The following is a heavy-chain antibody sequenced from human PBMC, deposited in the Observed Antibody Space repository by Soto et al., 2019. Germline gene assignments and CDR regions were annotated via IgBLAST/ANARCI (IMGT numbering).Heavy chain of an antibody. CDR1: GFTFSSYG. D-gene: IGHD3-10*01. J-gene: IGHJ4*02. Sequence: QVQLVESGGGVVQPGRSLRLSCAASGFTFSSYGMHWVRQAPGKGLELVAVISYDGSNKYYADSVKGRFTISRDNSKNTLYLQMNSLRAEDTAVYYCCGGANFDYWGQGTLVTVSS. CDR3: CGGANFDY. CDR2: ISYDGSNK. V-gene: IGHV3-30*03.